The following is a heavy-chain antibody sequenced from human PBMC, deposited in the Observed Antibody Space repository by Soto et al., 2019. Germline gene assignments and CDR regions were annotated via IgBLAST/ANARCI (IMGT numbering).Heavy chain of an antibody. CDR1: GGSISSYY. V-gene: IGHV4-59*08. CDR3: ATRMDPHCSGGSCPPSGAFDI. D-gene: IGHD2-15*01. J-gene: IGHJ3*02. CDR2: IYYSGST. Sequence: QVQLQESGPGLVKPSETLSLTCTVSGGSISSYYWSWIRQPPGKGLEWIGYIYYSGSTNYNPSLKSRVTISVDTSKNQFSLKLSSVTAADTAVYYCATRMDPHCSGGSCPPSGAFDIWGQGTMVTVSS.